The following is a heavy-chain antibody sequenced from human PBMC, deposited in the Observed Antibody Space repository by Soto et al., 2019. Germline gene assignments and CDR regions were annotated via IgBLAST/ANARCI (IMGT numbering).Heavy chain of an antibody. CDR1: GYPFTNYD. D-gene: IGHD3-10*01. CDR2: MKPISGNT. Sequence: QVQLVQSGAEVKKPGASVKVSCKTSGYPFTNYDINWVRQATGQGLEWMGWMKPISGNTGYAQKFQGRVTMTRNTSISTAYMELSGLRSDDTAVYYCARGRLDWSYYIDYWGQGTLVTVS. V-gene: IGHV1-8*01. CDR3: ARGRLDWSYYIDY. J-gene: IGHJ4*02.